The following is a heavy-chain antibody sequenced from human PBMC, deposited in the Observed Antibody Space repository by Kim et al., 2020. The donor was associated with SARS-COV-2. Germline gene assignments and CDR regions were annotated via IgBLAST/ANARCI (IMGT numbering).Heavy chain of an antibody. CDR3: ASRRWLAPIDY. D-gene: IGHD6-19*01. V-gene: IGHV4-34*01. CDR2: INHSGST. CDR1: GGSFSGYY. Sequence: SETLSLTCAVYGGSFSGYYWSWIRQPPGKGLEWIGEINHSGSTNYNPSLKSRVTISVDTSKNQFSLKLSSVTAADTAVYYCASRRWLAPIDYWGQGTLVTVSS. J-gene: IGHJ4*02.